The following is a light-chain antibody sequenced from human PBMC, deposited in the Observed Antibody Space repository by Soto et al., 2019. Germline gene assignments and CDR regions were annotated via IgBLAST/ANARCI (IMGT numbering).Light chain of an antibody. CDR2: DAS. J-gene: IGKJ4*02. V-gene: IGKV1-5*01. CDR3: QQYNSYLT. CDR1: QSISSW. Sequence: IQMTQSPSKLSASAGARVTITCRASQSISSWLAWYQQKPVKAPKLLIYDASSLESGVPSMFSGSGSGTRFTLTISSPKPDEFATYYCQQYNSYLTFGGGTNLDI.